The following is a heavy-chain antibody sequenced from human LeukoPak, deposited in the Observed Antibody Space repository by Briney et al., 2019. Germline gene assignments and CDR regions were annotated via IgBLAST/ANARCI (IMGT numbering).Heavy chain of an antibody. CDR1: GFIFSNYE. J-gene: IGHJ6*02. D-gene: IGHD2-15*01. Sequence: GGSLRLSCAVSGFIFSNYELNWVRQAPGKGLEWVSYVSGRGNTIYYADSVKGRFTSSRDNAKNSLYLQMNSLRAEDTGVYYCARQISRVVDGMDVWGQGTTVTVSS. CDR3: ARQISRVVDGMDV. V-gene: IGHV3-48*03. CDR2: VSGRGNTI.